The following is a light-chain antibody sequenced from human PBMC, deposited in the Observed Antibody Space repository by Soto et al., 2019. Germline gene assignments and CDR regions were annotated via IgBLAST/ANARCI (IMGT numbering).Light chain of an antibody. Sequence: QSALTQPASVSGSPGQSITISRTGTSSDVGGYNYVSWYQQHPGKAPKLMIYEVSNRPSGVSNRFSGSKSGNTASLTISGLQAEDEADYYCSSYTSSSTLEVFGTGTKVTVL. CDR3: SSYTSSSTLEV. CDR2: EVS. J-gene: IGLJ1*01. CDR1: SSDVGGYNY. V-gene: IGLV2-14*01.